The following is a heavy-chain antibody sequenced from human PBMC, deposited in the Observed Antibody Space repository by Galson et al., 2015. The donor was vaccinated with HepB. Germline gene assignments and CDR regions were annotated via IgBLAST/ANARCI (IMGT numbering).Heavy chain of an antibody. D-gene: IGHD6-19*01. CDR2: ISYDGSNK. J-gene: IGHJ5*02. CDR3: ARDLGAVAGTAGWFDP. V-gene: IGHV3-30-3*01. CDR1: GFTFSSYA. Sequence: SLRLSCAASGFTFSSYAMHWVRQAPGKGLEWVAVISYDGSNKYYADSVKGRFTISRDNSKNTLYLQMNSLRAEDTAVYYCARDLGAVAGTAGWFDPWGQGTLVTVSS.